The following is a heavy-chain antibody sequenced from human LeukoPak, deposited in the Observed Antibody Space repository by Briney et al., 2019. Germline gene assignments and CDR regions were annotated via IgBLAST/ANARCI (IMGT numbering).Heavy chain of an antibody. J-gene: IGHJ6*02. CDR2: ISWNSGSI. Sequence: SLRLSCAASGFTFDNYAMHWVRQAPGKGLEWVSGISWNSGSIEYSDSVKGRFTISRDNAKNSLYLQMNSLRAEDTALYYCAKDKMAGDFYYYGMDVWGQGTTVTVSS. V-gene: IGHV3-9*01. CDR3: AKDKMAGDFYYYGMDV. CDR1: GFTFDNYA. D-gene: IGHD5-24*01.